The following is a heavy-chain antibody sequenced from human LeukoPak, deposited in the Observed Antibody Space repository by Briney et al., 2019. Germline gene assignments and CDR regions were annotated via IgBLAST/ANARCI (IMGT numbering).Heavy chain of an antibody. CDR1: GASMRGAGYS. CDR3: ARDGATGVLDH. D-gene: IGHD4/OR15-4a*01. CDR2: IYYSGST. J-gene: IGHJ4*02. Sequence: SQTLSLTCSVSGASMRGAGYSWFWIRQFPGKGLEWIGYIYYSGSTAYNPSLKSRVAISLDTSENQFSLNLTSVTAADTAVYFCARDGATGVLDHWGLGTLVTVSS. V-gene: IGHV4-31*03.